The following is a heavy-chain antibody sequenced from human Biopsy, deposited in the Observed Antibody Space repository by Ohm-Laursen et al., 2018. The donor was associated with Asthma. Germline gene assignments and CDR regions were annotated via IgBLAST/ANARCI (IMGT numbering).Heavy chain of an antibody. J-gene: IGHJ4*02. CDR1: GFAVSRDY. Sequence: SLRLSCTASGFAVSRDYMFWVRQAPGKGLEWVSVIYSGGTSHTADSVRGRFTTSRDFSKNTLHLQMHSLRVEDTAVYYCARGDSSNWSHYYFDSWGQGTLVTVSS. CDR3: ARGDSSNWSHYYFDS. V-gene: IGHV3-53*01. D-gene: IGHD3-22*01. CDR2: IYSGGTS.